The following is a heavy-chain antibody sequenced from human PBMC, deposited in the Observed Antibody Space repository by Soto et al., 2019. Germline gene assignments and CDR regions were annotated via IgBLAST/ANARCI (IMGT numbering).Heavy chain of an antibody. CDR1: GYTFTGYY. CDR3: ARNPAHGHVSRYYYYGMDV. Sequence: ASVKVSCKASGYTFTGYYMHWVRQAPGQGLEWMGWINPNSGGTNYAQKFQGWVTMTRDTSISTAYMELSRLRSDDTAVYYCARNPAHGHVSRYYYYGMDVWGQGTTVTVSS. J-gene: IGHJ6*02. CDR2: INPNSGGT. D-gene: IGHD3-16*01. V-gene: IGHV1-2*04.